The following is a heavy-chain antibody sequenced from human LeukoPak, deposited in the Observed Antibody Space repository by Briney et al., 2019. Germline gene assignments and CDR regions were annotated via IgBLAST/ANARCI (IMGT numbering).Heavy chain of an antibody. CDR1: GGTISSSGNY. CDR2: IYCSRST. V-gene: IGHV4-31*03. J-gene: IGHJ5*02. Sequence: SLTLTCTVSGGTISSSGNYWSCIAQRPGQGLESIVYIYCSRSTYDNPSLKSRVTISVDTYKNQFPLKLSSVTAADAAEYYCARAGWAYNWNYLRNNWFDPGGRGTLVTV. CDR3: ARAGWAYNWNYLRNNWFDP. D-gene: IGHD1-20*01.